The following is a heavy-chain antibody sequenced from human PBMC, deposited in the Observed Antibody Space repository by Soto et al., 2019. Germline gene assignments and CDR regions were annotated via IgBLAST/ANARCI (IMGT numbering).Heavy chain of an antibody. V-gene: IGHV4-4*07. CDR1: GVSISAYY. Sequence: QVQLQESGPGLVKPSETVSLTCSVSGVSISAYYWNWIRQPAGKGLEWIGRIYTSGNTNYKSSLKSRVTMSVDTSKNHFSLKLSSLTAADTDVYYCARGSLQFDPWGHGTLVTVCS. CDR2: IYTSGNT. J-gene: IGHJ5*02. CDR3: ARGSLQFDP.